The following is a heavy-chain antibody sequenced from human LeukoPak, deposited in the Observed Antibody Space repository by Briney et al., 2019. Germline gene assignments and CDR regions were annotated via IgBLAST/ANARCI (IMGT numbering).Heavy chain of an antibody. D-gene: IGHD3-16*01. CDR3: TRSITGYQMDV. CDR2: IRTKANSYAT. V-gene: IGHV3-73*01. CDR1: GFTSSGSA. J-gene: IGHJ6*04. Sequence: HPGGSLRLSCAASGFTSSGSAMHWVRQASGKGLEWVGRIRTKANSYATSYAASVKGRFTISRDDSKNTAYLQMNGLKTDDTAVYYCTRSITGYQMDVWGKGTTVTVSS.